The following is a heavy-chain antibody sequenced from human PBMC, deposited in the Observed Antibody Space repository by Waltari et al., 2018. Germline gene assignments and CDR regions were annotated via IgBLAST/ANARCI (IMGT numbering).Heavy chain of an antibody. CDR3: ARDHYDWVGVYYYGMDV. J-gene: IGHJ6*02. D-gene: IGHD3-16*01. CDR1: GYRITSFV. CDR2: INTAKGNG. V-gene: IGHV1-3*04. Sequence: QVQLVQSGTEVKKPGASVKVSCKASGYRITSFVIHWVRQAPGQRREWMGWINTAKGNGKLAEGVQCRVTCSGDTAASTVYMELSGLRSEDTAVYYCARDHYDWVGVYYYGMDVWGQGTSVTVSS.